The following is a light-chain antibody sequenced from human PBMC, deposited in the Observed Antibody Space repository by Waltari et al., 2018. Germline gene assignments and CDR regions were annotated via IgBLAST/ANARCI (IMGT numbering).Light chain of an antibody. V-gene: IGLV2-8*01. J-gene: IGLJ2*01. CDR3: SSYAGSNNVV. CDR2: EVF. CDR1: SSDGGGYSY. Sequence: QSALTQPPSASGPPGQSVTISCTGTSSDGGGYSYVSWYQQHPGKAPKLIIFEVFQRPSGVPDRFSGSKSGNTASLTVSGLQAEDEADYYCSSYAGSNNVVFGGGTKLTVL.